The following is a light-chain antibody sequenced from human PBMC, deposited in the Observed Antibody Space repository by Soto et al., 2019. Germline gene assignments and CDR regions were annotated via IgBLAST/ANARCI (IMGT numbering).Light chain of an antibody. Sequence: DIQMSQSPSTLSASVGDRFTITCRASQSISTWLAWYQQKPGKAPKLLIYDASSLESGVPSNFSGSGSGTEFSLTISSLQPEDFETYYCQQYNAYPWTFGQGTKVDIK. V-gene: IGKV1-5*01. CDR3: QQYNAYPWT. CDR1: QSISTW. J-gene: IGKJ1*01. CDR2: DAS.